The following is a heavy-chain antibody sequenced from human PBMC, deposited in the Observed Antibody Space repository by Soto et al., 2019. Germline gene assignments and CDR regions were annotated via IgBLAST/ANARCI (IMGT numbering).Heavy chain of an antibody. CDR1: GGSISSSSITYY. CDR2: IHSSGSA. V-gene: IGHV4-39*01. D-gene: IGHD6-19*01. CDR3: ASRRRAVAGMDNGFDP. J-gene: IGHJ5*02. Sequence: QLQLQESGPGLVKPSETLSLTCTVSGGSISSSSITYYWGWIRQPPGKGPEWIGGIHSSGSAYYNPSLKSRVTVSIDVSKNEFSLKLSSVTAADTAVYYCASRRRAVAGMDNGFDPWGQGILVTVSS.